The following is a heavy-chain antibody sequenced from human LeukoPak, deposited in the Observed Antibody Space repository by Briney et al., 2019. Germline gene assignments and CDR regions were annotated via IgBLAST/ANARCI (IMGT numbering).Heavy chain of an antibody. CDR3: ARDPDRLLLWFGELSPFDY. CDR2: ISSSNSYI. CDR1: GFTFSSYS. Sequence: GGSLRLSCAASGFTFSSYSMNWVRQAPGKGLEWVSSISSSNSYIYYADSVKGRFTISRDNAKNSLYLQMNSLRAEDTAVYYCARDPDRLLLWFGELSPFDYWGQGTLVTVSS. V-gene: IGHV3-21*01. J-gene: IGHJ4*02. D-gene: IGHD3-10*01.